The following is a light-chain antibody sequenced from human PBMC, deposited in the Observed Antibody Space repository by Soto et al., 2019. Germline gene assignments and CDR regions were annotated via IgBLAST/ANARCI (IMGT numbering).Light chain of an antibody. CDR2: HAS. J-gene: IGKJ2*01. Sequence: EIVMTQSPATLSVSPGGRATLSCRASQSVSSNLAWYQQKPGQAHRLLIYHASTRATGIPDRFSGSGSGTEFTLTISSLQSEAFAVYYCQHYNNWPSYTFGQGTKLEIK. V-gene: IGKV3-15*01. CDR3: QHYNNWPSYT. CDR1: QSVSSN.